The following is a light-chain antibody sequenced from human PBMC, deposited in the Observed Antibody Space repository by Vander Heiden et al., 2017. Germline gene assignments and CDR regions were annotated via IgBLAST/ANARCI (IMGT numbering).Light chain of an antibody. Sequence: DIQMTQSPSSLSATVGDRVTITGRASQSINSYLNWYQQKPGKAPKLLIYAASSLQSGVPSRFSCSGSGTDFTLTISSLQPEDFATYYCQQSDSTPGTFGQGTKVEIK. CDR3: QQSDSTPGT. CDR1: QSINSY. V-gene: IGKV1-39*01. CDR2: AAS. J-gene: IGKJ1*01.